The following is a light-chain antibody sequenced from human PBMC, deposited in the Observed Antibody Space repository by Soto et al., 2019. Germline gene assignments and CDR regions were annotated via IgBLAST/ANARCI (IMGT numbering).Light chain of an antibody. Sequence: QSALTQPPSASGSLGPSVTISCTGTSSDVGGYNYVSWHQQHPGKAPKVMIYEVTKRPPGVPDRVSGSKSGNTASLTVSGLQAEDDADYYCSSFAGGGNPVLLGGGTKVTVL. V-gene: IGLV2-8*01. CDR1: SSDVGGYNY. CDR3: SSFAGGGNPVL. CDR2: EVT. J-gene: IGLJ2*01.